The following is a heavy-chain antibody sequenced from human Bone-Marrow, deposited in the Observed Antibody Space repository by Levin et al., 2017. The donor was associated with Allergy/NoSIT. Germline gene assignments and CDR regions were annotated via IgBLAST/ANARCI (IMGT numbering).Heavy chain of an antibody. D-gene: IGHD6-19*01. CDR3: ARLGSTGAVAGKGFDP. Sequence: GESLKISCKGSGYSFTTYWIGWVRQMPGKGLECMGIIYPGDSDIRYSPAFQGQVTISADKSISTAYLQWSSLKASDTAIYYCARLGSTGAVAGKGFDPWGQGTLVTVSS. CDR2: IYPGDSDI. J-gene: IGHJ5*02. V-gene: IGHV5-51*01. CDR1: GYSFTTYW.